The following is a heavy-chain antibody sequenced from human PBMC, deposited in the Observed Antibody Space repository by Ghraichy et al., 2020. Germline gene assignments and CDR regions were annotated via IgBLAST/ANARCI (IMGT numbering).Heavy chain of an antibody. CDR2: IKQDESER. CDR3: GRYSGSYGISY. V-gene: IGHV3-7*01. CDR1: GFTFNEDW. J-gene: IGHJ4*02. Sequence: GALRLSCAASGFTFNEDWMSWVRQAPGKGLEWVANIKQDESERYYVDSVKGRFTISRDNAKNSLYLQMNSLTAADTAVYYCGRYSGSYGISYWGQGTLVTVSS. D-gene: IGHD1-26*01.